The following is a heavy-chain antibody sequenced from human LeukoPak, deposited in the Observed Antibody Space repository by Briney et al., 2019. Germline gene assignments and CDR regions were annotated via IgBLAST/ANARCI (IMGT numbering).Heavy chain of an antibody. Sequence: PSETLSLTCAVYGGSFSGYYWSWIRQPPGKGLEWIGEINHSGSTNYNPSLKSRVTISVDTSKNQFSLKLSSVTAADTAVYYCATVSSSSSHIPLYYFENWGQGTLVTVSS. CDR2: INHSGST. D-gene: IGHD6-13*01. V-gene: IGHV4-34*01. CDR1: GGSFSGYY. J-gene: IGHJ4*02. CDR3: ATVSSSSSHIPLYYFEN.